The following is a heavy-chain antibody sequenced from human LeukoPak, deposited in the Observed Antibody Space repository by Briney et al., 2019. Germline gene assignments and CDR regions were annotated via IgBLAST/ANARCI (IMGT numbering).Heavy chain of an antibody. CDR3: AALSRPNGY. CDR2: IFYSGST. CDR1: GGSISTSSYY. D-gene: IGHD2-8*01. V-gene: IGHV4-39*07. Sequence: SETLSLTCTVSGGSISTSSYYWGWVRQPPGKGLEWIGNIFYSGSTYYSPSLKSRVTISLDTSRNQFSLKLSSVTAADTAVYYCAALSRPNGYWGQGTLVTVSS. J-gene: IGHJ4*02.